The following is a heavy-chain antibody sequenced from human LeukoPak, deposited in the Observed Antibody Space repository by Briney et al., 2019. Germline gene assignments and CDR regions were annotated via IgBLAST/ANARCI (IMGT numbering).Heavy chain of an antibody. CDR3: ARTGDYYGSGRFDP. CDR1: GYTFTSYG. Sequence: EASVKVSCKASGYTFTSYGISWVRQAPGHGFEWMGWISAYNGNTNYAQKLQGRVTMTTDTSTSTAYMELRSLRSDDTAVYYCARTGDYYGSGRFDPWGQGTLVTVSS. D-gene: IGHD3-10*01. V-gene: IGHV1-18*01. CDR2: ISAYNGNT. J-gene: IGHJ5*02.